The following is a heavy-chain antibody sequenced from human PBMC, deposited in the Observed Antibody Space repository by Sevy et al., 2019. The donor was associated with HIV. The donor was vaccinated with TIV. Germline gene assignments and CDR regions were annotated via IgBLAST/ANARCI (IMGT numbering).Heavy chain of an antibody. D-gene: IGHD3-3*01. Sequence: SETLSLTCAVYGGSFSGYYWSWIRQPPGKGLEWVGEINHSGSTNYNPSLKIRVTISVDTSKNQFSLKLSSVTAADTAVYYCASLGRVLRFLEWPAGDDYWGQGTLVTVSS. J-gene: IGHJ4*02. CDR3: ASLGRVLRFLEWPAGDDY. CDR2: INHSGST. CDR1: GGSFSGYY. V-gene: IGHV4-34*01.